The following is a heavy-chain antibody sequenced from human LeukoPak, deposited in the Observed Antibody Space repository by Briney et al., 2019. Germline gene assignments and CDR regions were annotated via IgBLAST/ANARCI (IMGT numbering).Heavy chain of an antibody. CDR1: GFTFSSYE. CDR2: ISSSGSTI. Sequence: GGSLRLSCAASGFTFSSYEMNWVRRAPGKGLEWVSYISSSGSTIYYADSVKGRFTISRDNAKNSLYLQMNSLRAEDTAVYYCARAYYDILTGYYGSAPPFYYFDYWGQGTLVTVSS. V-gene: IGHV3-48*03. D-gene: IGHD3-9*01. CDR3: ARAYYDILTGYYGSAPPFYYFDY. J-gene: IGHJ4*02.